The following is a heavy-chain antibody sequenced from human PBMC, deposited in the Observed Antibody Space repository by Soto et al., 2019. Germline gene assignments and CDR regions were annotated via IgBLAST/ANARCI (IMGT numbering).Heavy chain of an antibody. V-gene: IGHV4-31*03. CDR3: ARVVGGSIGYYYYFDY. CDR1: GGSISSGGYY. J-gene: IGHJ4*02. D-gene: IGHD3-22*01. CDR2: IYNSGST. Sequence: QVQLQESGPGLVKPSQTLSLTCTVSGGSISSGGYYWSWIRQHPGKGLEWIGYIYNSGSTYYNPSLNSRVSISVDTSKNQFSLKLSSVTAADTAVYYCARVVGGSIGYYYYFDYWGQGTLVTVSS.